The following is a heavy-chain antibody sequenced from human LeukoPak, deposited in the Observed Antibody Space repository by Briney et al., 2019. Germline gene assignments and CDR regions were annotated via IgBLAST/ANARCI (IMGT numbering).Heavy chain of an antibody. CDR3: AKGEERWLQFVFDS. CDR2: ISGSGGST. CDR1: EFTFRNFA. J-gene: IGHJ4*02. Sequence: GGSLRLSCVASEFTFRNFAMSWVRQAPGKGLEWVSVISGSGGSTLYADSVKGRFTISRDNSKNTVFLHMSSLRADDTALYYCAKGEERWLQFVFDSWGQGTLVTVSS. D-gene: IGHD5-24*01. V-gene: IGHV3-23*01.